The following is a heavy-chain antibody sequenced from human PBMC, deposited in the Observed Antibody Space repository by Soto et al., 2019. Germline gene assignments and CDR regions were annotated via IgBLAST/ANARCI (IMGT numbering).Heavy chain of an antibody. J-gene: IGHJ6*03. CDR1: GFTVSSNY. Sequence: GGSLRLSCAASGFTVSSNYMSWVRQAPGKGLEWVSVIYSGGSTYYADSVKGRFTISRDNSKNTLYLQMNSLRAEDTAVYYCARGGLAAAGKYYYYYYYMDVWGKGTTVTVSS. CDR3: ARGGLAAAGKYYYYYYYMDV. D-gene: IGHD6-13*01. CDR2: IYSGGST. V-gene: IGHV3-53*01.